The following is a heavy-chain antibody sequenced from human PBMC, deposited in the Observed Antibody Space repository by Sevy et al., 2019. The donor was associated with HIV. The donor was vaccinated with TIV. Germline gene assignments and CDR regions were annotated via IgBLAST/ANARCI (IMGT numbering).Heavy chain of an antibody. CDR3: AKKLLFGATHGDDAFDI. CDR1: GFTFSSYA. V-gene: IGHV3-23*01. J-gene: IGHJ3*02. CDR2: ISGSGGST. Sequence: GGSLRLSCAASGFTFSSYAMSWVRQAPGKGLEWVSAISGSGGSTYYADSVKGRFTISRDNSKNTLYLQMNSLRAEDTAVHYCAKKLLFGATHGDDAFDIWGQGTMVTVSS. D-gene: IGHD3-10*02.